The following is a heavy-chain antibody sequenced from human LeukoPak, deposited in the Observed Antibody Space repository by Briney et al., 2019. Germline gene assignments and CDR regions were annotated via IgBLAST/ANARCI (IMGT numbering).Heavy chain of an antibody. J-gene: IGHJ4*02. CDR2: ISYDGSNK. Sequence: GGSLRLSCAASGFTFSSYGMSWVRQAPGKGLEWVAVISYDGSNKYYTDSVKGRFTISRDNSKNTLYLQMNSLRTEDTAVYYCAKVPDYWGQGTLVTVSS. CDR3: AKVPDY. CDR1: GFTFSSYG. V-gene: IGHV3-30*18.